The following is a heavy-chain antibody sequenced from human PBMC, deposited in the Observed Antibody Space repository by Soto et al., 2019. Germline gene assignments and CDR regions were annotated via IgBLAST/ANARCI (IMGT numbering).Heavy chain of an antibody. J-gene: IGHJ6*03. D-gene: IGHD6-6*01. V-gene: IGHV3-64*02. CDR1: GFTFSSYA. Sequence: GGSLRLSCSASGFTFSSYAMHWVRQAPGKGLEYVSAISSNGSSTYYADSVKGRFTISRDNSKNTVYLQMGSLRAEDTAVYYCARRARPDFYYMDVWGKGTTVTVSS. CDR2: ISSNGSST. CDR3: ARRARPDFYYMDV.